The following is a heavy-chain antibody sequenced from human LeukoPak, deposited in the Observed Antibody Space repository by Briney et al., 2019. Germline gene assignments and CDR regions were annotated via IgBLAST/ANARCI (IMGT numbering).Heavy chain of an antibody. CDR3: AKDSPSRTATTEVPVDY. J-gene: IGHJ4*02. V-gene: IGHV3-30*18. Sequence: GRSLRLSCAASGFTFSSYGIHWVRQAPGKGLEWVAVISYDGSNKYYADSVKGRFTISRDNSKNTLYLQMNSLRAEDTAVYYCAKDSPSRTATTEVPVDYWGQGTLVTVSS. CDR1: GFTFSSYG. CDR2: ISYDGSNK. D-gene: IGHD1/OR15-1a*01.